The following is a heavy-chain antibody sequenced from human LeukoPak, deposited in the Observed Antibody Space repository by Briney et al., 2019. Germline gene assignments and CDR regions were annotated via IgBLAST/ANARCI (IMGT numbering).Heavy chain of an antibody. CDR3: ARSLYGVNTWFDY. J-gene: IGHJ4*02. CDR1: GFTFSSYW. Sequence: PGGSLRLSCAASGFTFSSYWMSWVRQAPGKGLEWVANIKQDGSEKYYVDSVKGRFTISRDNAKNSLYLQMNSLRAEDTAVYYCARSLYGVNTWFDYWGQGTLVTVSS. V-gene: IGHV3-7*01. CDR2: IKQDGSEK. D-gene: IGHD4/OR15-4a*01.